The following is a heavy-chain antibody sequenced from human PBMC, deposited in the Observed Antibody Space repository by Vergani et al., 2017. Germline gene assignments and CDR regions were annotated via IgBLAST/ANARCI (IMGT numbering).Heavy chain of an antibody. Sequence: EVQLVESGGGLVQPGGSLRLSCAASGFTFSSYSMNWVRQAPGKGLEWVSYISSSSSTIYYADSVKVLFTISRDNAKNSLYLQMNSLRAEDTAVYYCAGDSTTVTTDYWGQGTLVTVSS. CDR1: GFTFSSYS. J-gene: IGHJ4*02. V-gene: IGHV3-48*01. D-gene: IGHD4-17*01. CDR3: AGDSTTVTTDY. CDR2: ISSSSSTI.